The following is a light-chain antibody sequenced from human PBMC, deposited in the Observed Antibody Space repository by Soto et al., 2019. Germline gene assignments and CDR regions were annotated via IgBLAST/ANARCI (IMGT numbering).Light chain of an antibody. CDR3: SSYTRSSTLVV. V-gene: IGLV2-11*01. Sequence: QSALTQPRSVSGSPGQSVTISCSGTSSDLGGYNYVSWYQHHPGKAPKLMIYDVTLRPSGVPDRFSGSKSGNTASLTISGLQAEDEADYYCSSYTRSSTLVVFGGGTKLTVL. CDR1: SSDLGGYNY. CDR2: DVT. J-gene: IGLJ2*01.